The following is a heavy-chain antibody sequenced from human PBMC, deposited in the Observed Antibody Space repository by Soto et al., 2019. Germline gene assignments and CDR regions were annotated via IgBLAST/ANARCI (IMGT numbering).Heavy chain of an antibody. CDR2: IYYSGST. V-gene: IGHV4-39*02. D-gene: IGHD3-10*01. Sequence: QLQLQESGPGLVKPSETLSLTCTVSGGSISSSSYYWGWIRQPPGKGLEWIGSIYYSGSTYYNPSLKSRVTISVDTSKNQFSLKLSSVTAADTAVYYCAREGRITMVRTDYWGQGTLVTVSS. CDR3: AREGRITMVRTDY. J-gene: IGHJ4*02. CDR1: GGSISSSSYY.